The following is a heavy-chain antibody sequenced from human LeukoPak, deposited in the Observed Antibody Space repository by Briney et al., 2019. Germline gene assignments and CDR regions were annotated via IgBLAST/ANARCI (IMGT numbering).Heavy chain of an antibody. J-gene: IGHJ4*02. D-gene: IGHD3-9*01. V-gene: IGHV1-8*01. Sequence: ASVKVSCKVSGYTLTELSMHWVRQATGQGLEWMGWMNPNSGNTGYAQKFQGRVTMTRNTSISTAYMELSSLRSEDTAVYYCARAHTLRYFDWLSSVPNYFDYWGQGTLVTVSS. CDR1: GYTLTELS. CDR2: MNPNSGNT. CDR3: ARAHTLRYFDWLSSVPNYFDY.